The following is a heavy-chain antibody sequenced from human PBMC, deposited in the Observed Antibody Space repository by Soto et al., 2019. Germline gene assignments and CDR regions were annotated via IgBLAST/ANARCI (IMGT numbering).Heavy chain of an antibody. D-gene: IGHD3-9*01. CDR1: GFTFDEYA. CDR2: ISWNSGSI. V-gene: IGHV3-9*01. CDR3: AKDIYDILTGPDY. J-gene: IGHJ4*02. Sequence: LRLSCAASGFTFDEYAMHWVRHAPGKGLEWVSGISWNSGSIGYADSVKGRFTISRDNAKNSLYLQMNSLRAEDTALYYCAKDIYDILTGPDYWGQGTLVTVSS.